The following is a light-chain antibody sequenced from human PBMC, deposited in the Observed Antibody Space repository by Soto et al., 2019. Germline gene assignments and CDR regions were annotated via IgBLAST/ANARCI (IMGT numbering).Light chain of an antibody. Sequence: QSVLTQPPSASGTPGQRVTIPCSGTHSNIGRNSVNWYLQLPGTAPRLLIFSSNQRPLGVPDRFSCSRSGTSASLAITGLRYEDDAYYYFAAWDDSMNGRVFGGGTKLTVL. J-gene: IGLJ3*02. CDR2: SSN. CDR3: AAWDDSMNGRV. CDR1: HSNIGRNS. V-gene: IGLV1-44*01.